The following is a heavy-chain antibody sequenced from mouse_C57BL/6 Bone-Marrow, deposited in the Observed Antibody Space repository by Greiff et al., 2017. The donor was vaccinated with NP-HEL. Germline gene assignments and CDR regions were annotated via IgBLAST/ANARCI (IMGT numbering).Heavy chain of an antibody. CDR3: AREAGGCGSSQFAY. CDR1: GFTFSSYA. CDR2: ISDGGSYT. V-gene: IGHV5-4*01. Sequence: EVKLMESGGGLVKPGGSLKLSCAASGFTFSSYAMSWVRQTPEKRLEWVATISDGGSYTYYPDNVKGRFTISRDNAKNNLYLQMSHLKSEDTAMYYGAREAGGCGSSQFAYWGQGTLVTVSA. D-gene: IGHD1-1*01. J-gene: IGHJ3*01.